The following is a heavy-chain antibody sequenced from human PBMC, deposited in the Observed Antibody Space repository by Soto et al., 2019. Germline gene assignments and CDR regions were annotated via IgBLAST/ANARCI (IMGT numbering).Heavy chain of an antibody. Sequence: GGSLRLSCAASGFTFSNAWMSWVRQAPGKGLEWVGRIKSKTDGGTTDYAAPVKGRFTISRDDSKNTLYLQMNSLKTEDTAVYYCTTDWFYGSGTVTVGYFDYWGQGTLVTVSS. D-gene: IGHD3-10*01. V-gene: IGHV3-15*01. CDR3: TTDWFYGSGTVTVGYFDY. CDR2: IKSKTDGGTT. CDR1: GFTFSNAW. J-gene: IGHJ4*02.